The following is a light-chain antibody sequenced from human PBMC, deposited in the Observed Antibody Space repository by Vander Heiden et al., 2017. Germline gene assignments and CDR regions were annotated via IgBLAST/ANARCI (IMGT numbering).Light chain of an antibody. Sequence: IQVTQSPPTLSAAVGERVTITCRASQSISNYLAWYQQKPGKAPRLLIYKASSLESGVPLRFSGSGSGTEFTLTISSLQPDDFATYYCQQFNSYPVTFGQGTKVEIK. V-gene: IGKV1-5*03. CDR2: KAS. CDR3: QQFNSYPVT. CDR1: QSISNY. J-gene: IGKJ1*01.